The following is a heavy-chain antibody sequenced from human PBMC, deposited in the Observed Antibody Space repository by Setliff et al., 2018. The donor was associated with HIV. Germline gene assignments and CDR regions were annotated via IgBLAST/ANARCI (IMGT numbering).Heavy chain of an antibody. J-gene: IGHJ4*02. Sequence: LSLTCIVSGGSISSGTYYWGWIRQPPGKGLEYIGSAFYSDNAYYKPSLKNRVTISVDTSKNQFSLKLTSVTAADTAVYYCAREVGHRSGYYRGSFDYWGQGTLVTVSS. D-gene: IGHD6-19*01. V-gene: IGHV4-39*07. CDR1: GGSISSGTYY. CDR3: AREVGHRSGYYRGSFDY. CDR2: AFYSDNA.